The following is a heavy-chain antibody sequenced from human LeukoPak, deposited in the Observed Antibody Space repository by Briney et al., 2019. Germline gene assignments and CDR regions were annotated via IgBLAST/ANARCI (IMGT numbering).Heavy chain of an antibody. J-gene: IGHJ4*02. Sequence: PGGSLRLSCAASGFIVSSNYMAWVRQAPGKGLEWVSITYAGGNTYYADSAKGRFIISRDNSKNTVHLQMNRLRVEDTAVYYCARVPYSGYAVDYWGQGTLVTVSS. CDR3: ARVPYSGYAVDY. D-gene: IGHD5-12*01. V-gene: IGHV3-66*01. CDR2: TYAGGNT. CDR1: GFIVSSNY.